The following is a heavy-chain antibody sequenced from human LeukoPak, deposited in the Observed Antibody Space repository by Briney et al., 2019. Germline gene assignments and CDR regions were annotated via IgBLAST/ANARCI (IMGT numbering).Heavy chain of an antibody. J-gene: IGHJ6*03. CDR3: ARGPGYSYGSSYYYMDV. CDR1: VGSFSGYY. D-gene: IGHD5-18*01. Sequence: PSETLSLTCAVYVGSFSGYYWSWIRQPPGKGLEWIGEINHSGSTNYNSSLKSRVTISVDTSKNQFSLKLSSVTAADTAVYYCARGPGYSYGSSYYYMDVWGKGTTVTVSS. V-gene: IGHV4-34*01. CDR2: INHSGST.